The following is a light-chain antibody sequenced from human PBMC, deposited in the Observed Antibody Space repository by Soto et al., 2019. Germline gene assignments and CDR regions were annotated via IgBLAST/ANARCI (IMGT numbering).Light chain of an antibody. CDR3: KQYNSSPPMYT. CDR2: GTS. CDR1: QSVTSSY. V-gene: IGKV3-20*01. Sequence: EIVLTQSPVTLSLSPGDRATLSCRTSQSVTSSYLAWYQQRPGQAPRLLIYGTSSRATGIPDRFSGSGSGTDFSLTISRLEPEDFAVYYGKQYNSSPPMYTFGQGTKLEIK. J-gene: IGKJ2*01.